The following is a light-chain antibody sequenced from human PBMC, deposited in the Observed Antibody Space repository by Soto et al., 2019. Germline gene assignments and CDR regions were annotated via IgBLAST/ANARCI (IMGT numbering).Light chain of an antibody. CDR2: DTS. CDR1: QSVSSY. J-gene: IGKJ5*01. V-gene: IGKV3-11*01. Sequence: EIVLTQAPATLSMSPGERATLSCRASQSVSSYLAWYQQKPGQPPRLLIYDTSNRATGIPARCSGSGSGTDFTLTIRSLEPEDFAIYYCQQRSNWITFGQGTRREIE. CDR3: QQRSNWIT.